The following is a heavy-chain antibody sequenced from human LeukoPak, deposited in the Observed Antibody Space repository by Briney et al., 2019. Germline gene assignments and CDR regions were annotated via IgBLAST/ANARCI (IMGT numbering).Heavy chain of an antibody. J-gene: IGHJ6*02. CDR1: GFTFSSYG. D-gene: IGHD4-17*01. CDR2: ISYDGSNK. CDR3: ARGTDYYYGMDV. V-gene: IGHV3-30*03. Sequence: GGSLRLSCAASGFTFSSYGMHWVRQAPGKGLEWVAVISYDGSNKYYADSVKGRFTISRDNSKNTLYLQMNSLRAEDTAVYYCARGTDYYYGMDVWGQGTTVTVSS.